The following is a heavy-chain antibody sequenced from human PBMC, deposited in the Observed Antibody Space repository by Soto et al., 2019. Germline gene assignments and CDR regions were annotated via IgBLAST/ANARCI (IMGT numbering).Heavy chain of an antibody. CDR2: FDPEDGEE. J-gene: IGHJ4*02. CDR3: AHDIPLRL. V-gene: IGHV1-24*01. Sequence: ASVNVSCKLSGYTLTELSIQWVRQAPGKGLEWMGGFDPEDGEEIYAQKFQGRVTMTEDTSTDTAYMELSGLRSDDTGVYYCAHDIPLRLWGQGTLVTVSS. CDR1: GYTLTELS. D-gene: IGHD3-9*01.